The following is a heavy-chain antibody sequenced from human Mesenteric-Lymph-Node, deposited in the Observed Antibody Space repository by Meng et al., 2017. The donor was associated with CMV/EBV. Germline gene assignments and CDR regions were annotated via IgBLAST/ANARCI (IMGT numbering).Heavy chain of an antibody. V-gene: IGHV1-8*01. Sequence: VYCNASGYDFKNYEINWVRQASGQGLEWLGWMNPNSGNTGYAQQFQGRVTMTRNTSISTAYMELSSLRSEDTAVYYCARSVGYPANYWGQGTLVTVSS. D-gene: IGHD3-16*02. J-gene: IGHJ4*02. CDR2: MNPNSGNT. CDR3: ARSVGYPANY. CDR1: GYDFKNYE.